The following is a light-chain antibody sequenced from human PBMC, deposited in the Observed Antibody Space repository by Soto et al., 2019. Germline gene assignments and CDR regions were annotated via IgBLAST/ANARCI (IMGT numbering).Light chain of an antibody. CDR1: QNINTW. CDR3: QQYQSYSS. CDR2: RAS. V-gene: IGKV1-5*01. Sequence: DIQMTQSPSTLSASVGDRVTITCRASQNINTWVAWYQQKPGKAPNLLIYRASTLESGVPSRFSGSGSGTEFTLTISSLQPDDFANYYCQQYQSYSSFAGGTKVEIK. J-gene: IGKJ4*01.